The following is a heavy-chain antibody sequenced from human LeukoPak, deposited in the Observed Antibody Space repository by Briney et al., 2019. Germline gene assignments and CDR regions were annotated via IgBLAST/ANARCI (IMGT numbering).Heavy chain of an antibody. CDR3: ETAVI. J-gene: IGHJ3*02. CDR2: VSKSCGTM. CDR1: GFTFSSYE. Sequence: PVGSLRLSCEASGFTFSSYEMNWFRQAPWKELEGVSYVSKSCGTMKNADSVKGRFTLSRDNAKNSLYLQMDTLTAEAKAVYYCETAVIRGRGTMVTVSS. V-gene: IGHV3-48*03.